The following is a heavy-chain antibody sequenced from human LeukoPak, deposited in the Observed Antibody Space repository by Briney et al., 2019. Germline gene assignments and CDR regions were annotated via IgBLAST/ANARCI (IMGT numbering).Heavy chain of an antibody. D-gene: IGHD2-15*01. CDR2: TYYSGST. CDR3: ARLRATPYYYYYMDV. J-gene: IGHJ6*03. V-gene: IGHV4-39*01. Sequence: SETLSLTCTVSGGSISSSSYYWGWIRQPPGKGLQWIGSTYYSGSTYYNPSLKSRVTISVDTSKNQFSLKLSSVTAADTAVYYCARLRATPYYYYYMDVWGKGTTVTVSS. CDR1: GGSISSSSYY.